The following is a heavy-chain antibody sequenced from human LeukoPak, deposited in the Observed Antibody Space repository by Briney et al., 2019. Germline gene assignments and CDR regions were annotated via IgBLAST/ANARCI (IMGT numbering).Heavy chain of an antibody. J-gene: IGHJ4*02. CDR1: GGSFSGYY. CDR2: INHSGST. V-gene: IGHV4-34*01. Sequence: SETLSLTCVVYGGSFSGYYWSWIRQPPGKGLEWIGEINHSGSTNYNPSLKSRVTISVDTSKNQFSLKLSSVTAADTAVYYCARGDVVVPAAMRKPFDYWGQGTLVTVSS. CDR3: ARGDVVVPAAMRKPFDY. D-gene: IGHD2-2*01.